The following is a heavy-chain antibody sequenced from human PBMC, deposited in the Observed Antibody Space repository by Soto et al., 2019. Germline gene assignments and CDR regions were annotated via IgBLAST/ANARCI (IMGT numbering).Heavy chain of an antibody. CDR1: GFTLSDHY. Sequence: GGSLRLSCAGSGFTLSDHYIDWVRQAPGKGLEWVSYISSSGSTIYYADSVKGRFTISRDNAKNSLYLQMNSLRAEDTAVYYCARSSIAARLSWFDPWGQGTLVTVSS. J-gene: IGHJ5*02. CDR3: ARSSIAARLSWFDP. CDR2: ISSSGSTI. V-gene: IGHV3-11*04. D-gene: IGHD6-6*01.